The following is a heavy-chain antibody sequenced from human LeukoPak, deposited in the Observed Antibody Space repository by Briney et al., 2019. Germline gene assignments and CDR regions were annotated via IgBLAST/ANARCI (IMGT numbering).Heavy chain of an antibody. CDR1: GFSYSSYA. CDR3: ARDPDGYSRYYFDY. D-gene: IGHD5-24*01. CDR2: ISYDGSNK. Sequence: GGSLRPSCAASGFSYSSYAMLGVRQAPGKGLEGVAVISYDGSNKYYADSVKGRFTISRDNSKNTLYLQMNSLRAEDTAVYYCARDPDGYSRYYFDYWGQGTLVTVSS. V-gene: IGHV3-30-3*01. J-gene: IGHJ4*02.